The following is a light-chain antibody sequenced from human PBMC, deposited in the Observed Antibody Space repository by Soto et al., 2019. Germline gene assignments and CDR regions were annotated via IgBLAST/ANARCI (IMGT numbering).Light chain of an antibody. Sequence: QPVLTQPPSASGTPGQRVTISCSGSSSNIETNTVDWYQHLPGTAPKVLIFNNNQRPSGVPDRFSGSKSGTSASLAISGLQSEDEADYYCAVWDDSLSCMVFGGGTKLTVL. V-gene: IGLV1-44*01. CDR1: SSNIETNT. CDR3: AVWDDSLSCMV. CDR2: NNN. J-gene: IGLJ2*01.